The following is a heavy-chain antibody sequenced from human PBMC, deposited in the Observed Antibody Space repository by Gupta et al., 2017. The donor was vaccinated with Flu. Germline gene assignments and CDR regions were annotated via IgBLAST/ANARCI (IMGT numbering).Heavy chain of an antibody. CDR1: GFTFSSCV. CDR3: AKARDVRSITIFGGGMGY. D-gene: IGHD3-3*01. Sequence: EVQLLESGGGLVQPGGSLRLSCAASGFTFSSCVMIWVRQAPGKGLEWVSTISGSGGSTYYADSVKGRFTISRDNSRNTLYLQMNSLRAEDTAVYYCAKARDVRSITIFGGGMGYWGQGTLVTVSS. V-gene: IGHV3-23*01. J-gene: IGHJ4*02. CDR2: ISGSGGST.